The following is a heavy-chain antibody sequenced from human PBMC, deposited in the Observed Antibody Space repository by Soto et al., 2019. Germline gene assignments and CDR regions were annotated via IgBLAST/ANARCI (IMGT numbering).Heavy chain of an antibody. D-gene: IGHD6-13*01. CDR1: GGSFSGYY. V-gene: IGHV4-34*01. CDR3: ARGRRGSSWQTYAFDI. J-gene: IGHJ3*02. CDR2: INHSGST. Sequence: SETLSLTCAVYGGSFSGYYWSWIRQPPGKGLEWIGEINHSGSTNYNPSLKSRVTISVDTSKNQFSLKLSSVTAADTAVYYCARGRRGSSWQTYAFDIWGQGTMVTVSS.